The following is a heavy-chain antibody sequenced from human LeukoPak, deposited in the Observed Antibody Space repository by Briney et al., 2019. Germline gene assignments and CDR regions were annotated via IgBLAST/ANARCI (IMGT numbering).Heavy chain of an antibody. J-gene: IGHJ5*02. CDR3: AKDGLIAARRVAPSEDWFDP. CDR2: ICYDGSNK. D-gene: IGHD6-6*01. CDR1: GFTFSSYG. Sequence: GGSLRLSCAASGFTFSSYGMDWVRQAPGKGLEWVAVICYDGSNKYYADSVKGGFTISRDNSTNTLYLQMNSLIAEDTAVYYCAKDGLIAARRVAPSEDWFDPWGQGTLVTVSS. V-gene: IGHV3-33*06.